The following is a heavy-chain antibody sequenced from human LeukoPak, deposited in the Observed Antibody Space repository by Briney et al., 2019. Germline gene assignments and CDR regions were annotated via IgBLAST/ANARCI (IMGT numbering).Heavy chain of an antibody. CDR2: INTDGSST. CDR3: ASRTGVY. V-gene: IGHV3-74*01. J-gene: IGHJ4*02. Sequence: GGSLRLSCAASRFTLSSYWMHWVRQAPGKGLVWVSRINTDGSSTNYADSVKGRFTISRDNAMNTLYLQMNNLRAEDTAVYYCASRTGVYWGQGTLVSVPS. CDR1: RFTLSSYW. D-gene: IGHD1-14*01.